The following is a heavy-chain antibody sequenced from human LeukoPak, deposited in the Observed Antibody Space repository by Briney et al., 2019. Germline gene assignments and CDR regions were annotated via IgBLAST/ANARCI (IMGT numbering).Heavy chain of an antibody. V-gene: IGHV3-7*04. D-gene: IGHD3-22*01. Sequence: GGAPRISFGAPGFPLWKDLVGWGPPAPEKRGGGVGNIKQKGSEKYYVDSLKGRFTISRDNAKYALYLEMNSLRVDDTAVYYCARVAPRFWYESSGYIFEYWGQGTLVTVSS. J-gene: IGHJ4*02. CDR2: IKQKGSEK. CDR1: GFPLWKDL. CDR3: ARVAPRFWYESSGYIFEY.